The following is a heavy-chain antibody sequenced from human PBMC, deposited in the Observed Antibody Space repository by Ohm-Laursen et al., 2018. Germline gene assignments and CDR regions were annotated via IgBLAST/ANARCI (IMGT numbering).Heavy chain of an antibody. CDR3: ARDPQYSGSYYRYFHH. CDR2: IYSGGST. D-gene: IGHD1-26*01. Sequence: GSLRLSCAAAGFTVSSNYMSWVRQAPGKGLEWVSVIYSGGSTYYADSVKGRFTISRDNSKNTLYLQMNSLRAEDTAVYYCARDPQYSGSYYRYFHHWGQGTLVTVSS. V-gene: IGHV3-66*01. J-gene: IGHJ1*01. CDR1: GFTVSSNY.